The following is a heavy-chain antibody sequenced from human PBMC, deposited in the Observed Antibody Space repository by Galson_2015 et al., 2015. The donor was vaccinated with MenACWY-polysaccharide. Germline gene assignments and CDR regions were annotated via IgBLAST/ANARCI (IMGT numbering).Heavy chain of an antibody. CDR1: GFTFSRYG. CDR2: IRYDGSDK. V-gene: IGHV3-30*02. J-gene: IGHJ4*02. CDR3: AKGAVPQLQSTSSAFDY. D-gene: IGHD6-6*01. Sequence: SLRLSCAASGFTFSRYGMHWVRQAPGKGLEWVSFIRYDGSDKYYTDSVKGRFTISRDNSKNTLYLQMNSLRIEDTAVYYCAKGAVPQLQSTSSAFDYWGQGTLVTVSS.